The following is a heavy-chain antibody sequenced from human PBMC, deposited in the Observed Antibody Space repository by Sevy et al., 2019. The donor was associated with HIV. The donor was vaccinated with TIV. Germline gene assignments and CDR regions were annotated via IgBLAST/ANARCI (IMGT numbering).Heavy chain of an antibody. J-gene: IGHJ6*02. Sequence: ASVKVSCKASGYTFTSYDINWVRQATGQGLEWMGWMNPNSGNTGYAQKFRGRVTMTRNTSISTAYMELSSLRSEDTAVYYCARGGYSSSSVDWEGYYGMDVWGQGTTVTVSS. V-gene: IGHV1-8*01. CDR3: ARGGYSSSSVDWEGYYGMDV. CDR1: GYTFTSYD. D-gene: IGHD6-6*01. CDR2: MNPNSGNT.